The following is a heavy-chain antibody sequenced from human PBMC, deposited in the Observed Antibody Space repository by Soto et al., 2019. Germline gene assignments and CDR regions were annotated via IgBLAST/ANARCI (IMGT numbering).Heavy chain of an antibody. Sequence: QVQLVQSGAEVKKPGSSVKVSCKASGGSFSSYAISWVRQAPGQGLEWMGGIIPIFGTATYAQKFQGRVTISADDSTSTAYMELISLRSAGTAVCSCVRAGPMVGTHAFDVWGEGALWNVAS. CDR3: VRAGPMVGTHAFDV. CDR2: IIPIFGTA. D-gene: IGHD6-19*01. J-gene: IGHJ3*01. V-gene: IGHV1-69*01. CDR1: GGSFSSYA.